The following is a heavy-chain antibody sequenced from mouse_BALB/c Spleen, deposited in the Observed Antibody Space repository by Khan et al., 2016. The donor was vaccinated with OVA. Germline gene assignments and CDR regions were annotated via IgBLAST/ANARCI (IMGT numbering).Heavy chain of an antibody. J-gene: IGHJ3*01. Sequence: QVQLQQSGAELVKPGASVNLSCKASGYAFTSYWMHWVKQRPGQGLEWIGEINPSDGHTYCNEKLKSKATLTVDKSSTTAYMQLSSLTSEDSAVYYCARGGYGSLAYWGQGTLVTVSA. CDR1: GYAFTSYW. D-gene: IGHD2-10*02. CDR3: ARGGYGSLAY. CDR2: INPSDGHT. V-gene: IGHV1S81*02.